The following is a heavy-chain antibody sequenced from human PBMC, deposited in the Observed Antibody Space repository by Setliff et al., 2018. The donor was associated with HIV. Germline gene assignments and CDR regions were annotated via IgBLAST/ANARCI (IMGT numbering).Heavy chain of an antibody. J-gene: IGHJ4*02. V-gene: IGHV4-59*11. D-gene: IGHD6-6*01. CDR3: ARLRVSSSSQTFDH. CDR1: GASISTHD. CDR2: FFQSGNT. Sequence: SETLSLTCTVSGASISTHDWAWIRQSPGKGLEWVGNFFQSGNTNYNPSLKSRVTISVDTSNHQFSLRLTSVTPADTAVYYCARLRVSSSSQTFDHWGQGILVTVSS.